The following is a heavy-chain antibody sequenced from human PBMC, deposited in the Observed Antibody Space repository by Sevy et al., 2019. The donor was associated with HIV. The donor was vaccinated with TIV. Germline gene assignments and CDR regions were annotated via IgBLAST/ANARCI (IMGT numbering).Heavy chain of an antibody. CDR2: ISSSGSYI. J-gene: IGHJ4*02. V-gene: IGHV3-21*01. CDR3: ARDATVSGDVDF. Sequence: GGSLRLSCVVSGFTFSIYNMNWVRQAPGKGLEWVSFISSSGSYIYYADSMKRRFTISRDNAKNSLYLQLNSLRAEDTALYYCARDATVSGDVDFWGQGTLVTVSS. CDR1: GFTFSIYN. D-gene: IGHD4-17*01.